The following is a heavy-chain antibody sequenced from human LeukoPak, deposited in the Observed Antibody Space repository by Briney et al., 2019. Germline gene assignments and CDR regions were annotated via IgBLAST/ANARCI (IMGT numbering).Heavy chain of an antibody. CDR1: GFTFSSYE. J-gene: IGHJ5*02. V-gene: IGHV3-48*03. Sequence: GGSLRLSCAASGFTFSSYEMNWVRQAPGKGLEWVSHISSSGSTIYYADSVKGRFTISRDNAKNSLYLQMNSLRAEDTAVYYCARGGDFWSGFNWFDPWGQGTLVTVSS. CDR2: ISSSGSTI. CDR3: ARGGDFWSGFNWFDP. D-gene: IGHD3-3*01.